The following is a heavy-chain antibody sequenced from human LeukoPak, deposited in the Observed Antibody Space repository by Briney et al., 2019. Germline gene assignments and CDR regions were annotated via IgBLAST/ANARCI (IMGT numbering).Heavy chain of an antibody. CDR1: GFTFNDYY. CDR2: IGSSGSIL. Sequence: GGSLRLSCAASGFTFNDYYMTWIRQAPGKGLEWVSYIGSSGSILNYVDSVKGRFTISRDNTKNLMFLQMNSLRAEDTAVYYCARDSRATLNYFDYWGHGTLVTVSS. J-gene: IGHJ4*01. D-gene: IGHD5-24*01. CDR3: ARDSRATLNYFDY. V-gene: IGHV3-11*04.